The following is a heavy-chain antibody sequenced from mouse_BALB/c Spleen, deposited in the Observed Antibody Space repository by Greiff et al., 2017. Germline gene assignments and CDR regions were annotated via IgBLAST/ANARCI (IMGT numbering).Heavy chain of an antibody. Sequence: EVQLQQSGPGLVKPSQSLSLTCSVTGYSITSGYYWNWIRQFPGNKLEWMGYISYDGSNNYNPSLKNRISITRDTSKNQFFLKLNSVTTEDTATYYCASGRLLLAWFAYWGQGTLVTVSA. CDR3: ASGRLLLAWFAY. D-gene: IGHD2-3*01. CDR1: GYSITSGYY. CDR2: ISYDGSN. J-gene: IGHJ3*01. V-gene: IGHV3-6*02.